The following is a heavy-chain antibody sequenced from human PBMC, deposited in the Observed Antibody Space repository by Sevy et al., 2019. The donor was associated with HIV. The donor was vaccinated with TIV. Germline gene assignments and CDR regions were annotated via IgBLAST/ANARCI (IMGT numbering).Heavy chain of an antibody. V-gene: IGHV4-31*03. CDR1: GGSISSGGYY. J-gene: IGHJ3*02. D-gene: IGHD1-26*01. CDR3: ARGGGIVGAPGAFDI. Sequence: SETLSLTCTVSGGSISSGGYYWSWIRQHPGKGLEWIGYIFYSGSTYYNPSLKSRVTISVDTSKNQFSLKLSSVTAADTAVYYCARGGGIVGAPGAFDIWGQGTMVTVSS. CDR2: IFYSGST.